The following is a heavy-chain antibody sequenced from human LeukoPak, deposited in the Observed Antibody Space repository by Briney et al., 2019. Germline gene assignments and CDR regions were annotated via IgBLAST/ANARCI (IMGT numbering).Heavy chain of an antibody. CDR1: GFTVTSNF. V-gene: IGHV3-66*01. J-gene: IGHJ3*02. D-gene: IGHD4-23*01. Sequence: AESLRLSCAASGFTVTSNFMSWVRHAPAQGLEWVSVIYTGGTTYYADSVKGRFTISRDKSENTLYLQMNRLRAEDTAVYYCANGPLHGGFDIWGQGTMVTVSS. CDR2: IYTGGTT. CDR3: ANGPLHGGFDI.